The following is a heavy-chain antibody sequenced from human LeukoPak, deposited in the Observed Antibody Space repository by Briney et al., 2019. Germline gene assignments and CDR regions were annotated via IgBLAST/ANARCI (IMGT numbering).Heavy chain of an antibody. V-gene: IGHV3-21*01. Sequence: PGGSLRLSCAASGFTFSSYSMNWVRQAPGKGLEWVSSISSSSIYIYYADSVKGRFTISRDNAKNSLYLQMTSLRAEDTAVYYCARDRITMVRGVILFDPWGQGTLVTVSS. D-gene: IGHD3-10*01. CDR1: GFTFSSYS. J-gene: IGHJ5*02. CDR3: ARDRITMVRGVILFDP. CDR2: ISSSSIYI.